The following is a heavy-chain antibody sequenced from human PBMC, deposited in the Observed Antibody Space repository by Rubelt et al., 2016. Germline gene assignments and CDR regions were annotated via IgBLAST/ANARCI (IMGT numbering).Heavy chain of an antibody. V-gene: IGHV4-59*12. CDR2: INHSGST. Sequence: QVQLQESGPGLVKPSETLSLTCTVSGGSISSYYWSWIRQPPGKGLEWIGEINHSGSTNYSPSLKSRVTISVDTSKNQFSLKLSSVTAADTAVYYCARGGNWKLDCWGQGTLVTVSS. CDR1: GGSISSYY. J-gene: IGHJ4*02. CDR3: ARGGNWKLDC. D-gene: IGHD1-1*01.